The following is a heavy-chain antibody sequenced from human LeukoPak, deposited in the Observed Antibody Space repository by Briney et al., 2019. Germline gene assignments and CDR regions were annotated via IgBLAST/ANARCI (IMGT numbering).Heavy chain of an antibody. CDR2: IYPGDSDT. V-gene: IGHV5-51*01. J-gene: IGHJ4*02. CDR3: ARSFDCTTTSCYPFDY. CDR1: GYSFTNYW. D-gene: IGHD2-2*01. Sequence: GESLKISCKASGYSFTNYWIGWVRQMPGKGLEWMGIIYPGDSDTRYSPSFQGQVTISADKSITTAYLRWSSLKASDTAMYYCARSFDCTTTSCYPFDYWGQGTLVTVSS.